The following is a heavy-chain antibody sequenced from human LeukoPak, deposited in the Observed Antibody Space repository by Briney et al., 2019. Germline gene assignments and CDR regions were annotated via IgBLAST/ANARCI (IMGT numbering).Heavy chain of an antibody. J-gene: IGHJ4*02. V-gene: IGHV3-23*01. CDR3: ARDREVYYDSSGYYDY. CDR1: GFTFSSYA. D-gene: IGHD3-22*01. CDR2: ISGSGGST. Sequence: GGSLRLSCAASGFTFSSYAMSWVRQAPGKGLEWVSAISGSGGSTYYADPVKGRFTISRDNAKNSLYLQMNSLRAEDTAVYYCARDREVYYDSSGYYDYWGQGTLVTVSS.